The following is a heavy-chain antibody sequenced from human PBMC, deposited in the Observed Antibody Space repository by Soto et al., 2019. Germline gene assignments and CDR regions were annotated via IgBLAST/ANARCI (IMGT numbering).Heavy chain of an antibody. CDR3: ASVEMATILPDWYFDL. J-gene: IGHJ2*01. Sequence: EVQLVESGGGLVQPGGSLRLSCAASGFTVSSNYMSWVRQAPGKGLEWVSVIYSGGSTYYADSVKGRFTISRHNSKNTLYLQMNSLRAEDTAVYYCASVEMATILPDWYFDLWGRGTLVTVSS. CDR1: GFTVSSNY. CDR2: IYSGGST. D-gene: IGHD5-12*01. V-gene: IGHV3-53*04.